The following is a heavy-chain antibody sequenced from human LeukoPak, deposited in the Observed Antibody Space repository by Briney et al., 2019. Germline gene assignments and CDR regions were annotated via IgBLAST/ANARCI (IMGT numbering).Heavy chain of an antibody. Sequence: PGRSLRLSCAASGFTFSSYGMHWVRQAPGKGLEWVAVISYDGSNKYCADSVKGRFTISRDNSKNTLYLQMNSLRAEDTAVYYCAKTMTGYVWGSPNYWGQGTLVTVSS. V-gene: IGHV3-30*18. CDR3: AKTMTGYVWGSPNY. CDR2: ISYDGSNK. J-gene: IGHJ4*02. D-gene: IGHD3-16*01. CDR1: GFTFSSYG.